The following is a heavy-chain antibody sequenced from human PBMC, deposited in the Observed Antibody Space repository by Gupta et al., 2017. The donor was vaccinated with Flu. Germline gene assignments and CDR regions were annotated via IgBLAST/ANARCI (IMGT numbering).Heavy chain of an antibody. D-gene: IGHD6-13*01. CDR1: GFTFYAYA. CDR2: ISWNSGSI. V-gene: IGHV3-9*01. CDR3: AKGGGSSSWYERSWFDP. J-gene: IGHJ5*02. Sequence: DVQLVESGGGLVQHGRSLRFSCAASGFTFYAYALYWLRQVPGTGLGWVSGISWNSGSIGYADSVKGRFTISRDNAKNSLYLQMNSLRAEDTALYYCAKGGGSSSWYERSWFDPWGQGTLVTVSS.